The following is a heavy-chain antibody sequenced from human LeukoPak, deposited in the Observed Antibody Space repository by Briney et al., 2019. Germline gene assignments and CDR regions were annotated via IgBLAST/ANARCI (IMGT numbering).Heavy chain of an antibody. CDR2: IYHSGST. V-gene: IGHV4-30-2*01. Sequence: SETLSLTCAVSGGSISSGGYSWSWIRQPPGKGLEWIGYIYHSGSTYYNPSLKSRVTISVDRSKNQFSLKLSSVNPEDTAVYYCARVGGGSDPYYAMDVWGRGTTVTVSS. CDR1: GGSISSGGYS. D-gene: IGHD2-15*01. CDR3: ARVGGGSDPYYAMDV. J-gene: IGHJ6*02.